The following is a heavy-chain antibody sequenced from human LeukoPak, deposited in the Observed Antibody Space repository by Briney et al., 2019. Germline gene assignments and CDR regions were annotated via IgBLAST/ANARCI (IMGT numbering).Heavy chain of an antibody. CDR3: VRDLSWRFDY. CDR2: TYYRSKWRN. Sequence: SQTLPLTCAISGDSVSSNSAAWNWIRQSPSRGLEWLGRTYYRSKWRNDYAVSVKSRITISPDTSKNQFTLQLNSVTPEDTSVYYCVRDLSWRFDYWGQGTLVTVSS. V-gene: IGHV6-1*01. CDR1: GDSVSSNSAA. J-gene: IGHJ4*02. D-gene: IGHD2/OR15-2a*01.